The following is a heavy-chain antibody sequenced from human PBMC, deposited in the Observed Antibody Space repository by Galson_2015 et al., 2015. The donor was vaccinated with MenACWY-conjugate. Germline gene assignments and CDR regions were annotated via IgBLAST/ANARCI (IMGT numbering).Heavy chain of an antibody. J-gene: IGHJ4*02. CDR1: GFTFSNSW. Sequence: SLRLSCAASGFTFSNSWMNWIRQAPGSGLEWVANINPEGSRGTYVDSVKGRFTISRDNAENSVYLEMNSLRPEDTAVFYCAAWTADDNYWAQGSLVTCSS. V-gene: IGHV3-7*01. D-gene: IGHD3/OR15-3a*01. CDR3: AAWTADDNY. CDR2: INPEGSRG.